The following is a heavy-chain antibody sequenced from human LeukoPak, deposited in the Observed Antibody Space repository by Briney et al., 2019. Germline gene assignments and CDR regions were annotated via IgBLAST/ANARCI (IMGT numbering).Heavy chain of an antibody. CDR2: INPSGGST. D-gene: IGHD5-18*01. J-gene: IGHJ4*02. CDR3: ARAGYSYGYWCDY. V-gene: IGHV1-46*01. CDR1: GYTFTSYY. Sequence: PGGSLRLSCKASGYTFTSYYMHWVRQAPGQGLEWMGIINPSGGSTSYAQKFQGRVTMTRDTSTSTVYMELSSLRSEDTAVYYCARAGYSYGYWCDYWGQGTLVTVSS.